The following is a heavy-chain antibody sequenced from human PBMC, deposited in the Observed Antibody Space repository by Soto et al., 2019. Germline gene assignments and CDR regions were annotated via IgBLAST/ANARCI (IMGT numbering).Heavy chain of an antibody. V-gene: IGHV1-46*01. D-gene: IGHD3-3*01. CDR1: GYTFTSYY. CDR3: ARAQPKDLLITTIYYYYYGVDV. CDR2: ITPSGGST. Sequence: ASVKVSCKASGYTFTSYYMHWVRQAPGHGLAWMGIITPSGGSTSYAQKFQGRVTMTRDTSTSTVYMELSSLRSEDTAVYYCARAQPKDLLITTIYYYYYGVDVWGQGTTVTVSS. J-gene: IGHJ6*02.